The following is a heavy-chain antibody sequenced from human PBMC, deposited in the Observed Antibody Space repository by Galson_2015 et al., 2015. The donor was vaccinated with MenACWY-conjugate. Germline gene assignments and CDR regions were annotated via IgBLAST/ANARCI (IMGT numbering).Heavy chain of an antibody. V-gene: IGHV3-7*03. D-gene: IGHD3-10*01. Sequence: SLRLSCAASGFTFSNYWMSWVRQAPGKGLEWVANIKQDGSEKYYVDSVKGRFTISRDNAKNSLYLQMNSLRTEDTAMYYCASQTWTGYFDYWGQGSLVTASS. J-gene: IGHJ4*02. CDR2: IKQDGSEK. CDR1: GFTFSNYW. CDR3: ASQTWTGYFDY.